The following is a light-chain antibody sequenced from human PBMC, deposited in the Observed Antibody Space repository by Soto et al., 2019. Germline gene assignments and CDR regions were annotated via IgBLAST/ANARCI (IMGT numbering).Light chain of an antibody. V-gene: IGLV2-8*01. Sequence: QSALTQPPSMSGSPGQSVAISCSGTSSDVGGYNYVSWCQQYPGRAPKLMIYDVNKRPSGVPDRFFGSKSGNTASLTVSGLQAEDEADYYCVSYAGSSQPAFGGGTKLTVL. CDR3: VSYAGSSQPA. J-gene: IGLJ2*01. CDR1: SSDVGGYNY. CDR2: DVN.